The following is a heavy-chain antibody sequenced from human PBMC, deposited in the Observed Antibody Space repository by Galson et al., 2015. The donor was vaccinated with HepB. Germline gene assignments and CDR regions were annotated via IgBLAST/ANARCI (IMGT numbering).Heavy chain of an antibody. V-gene: IGHV3-74*03. CDR1: GFTFNNYK. CDR3: ARAGAAAGDYYYMDV. CDR2: IDSDESGT. D-gene: IGHD6-13*01. Sequence: SLRLSCAATSGFTFNNYKIHWVRHVPGKGLVWVAYIDSDESGTKYADSVKGRFTISRDNARNTVFLQMNSLRVEDTAVYYCARAGAAAGDYYYMDVWGKGTTVTVSS. J-gene: IGHJ6*03.